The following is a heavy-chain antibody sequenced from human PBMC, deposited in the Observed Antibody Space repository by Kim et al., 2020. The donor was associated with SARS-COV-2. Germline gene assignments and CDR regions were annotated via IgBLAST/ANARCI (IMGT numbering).Heavy chain of an antibody. CDR3: ARGLPQPPPYYYDSSPHPTLDY. CDR2: INHSGST. D-gene: IGHD3-22*01. CDR1: GGSFSGYY. J-gene: IGHJ4*02. Sequence: SETLSLTCAVYGGSFSGYYWSWIRQPPGKGLEWIGEINHSGSTNYNPSLKSRVTISVDTSKNQFSLKLSSVTAADTAVYYCARGLPQPPPYYYDSSPHPTLDYWGQGTLVTVSS. V-gene: IGHV4-34*01.